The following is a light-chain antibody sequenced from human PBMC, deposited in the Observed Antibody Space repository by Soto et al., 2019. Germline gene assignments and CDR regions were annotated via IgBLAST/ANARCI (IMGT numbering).Light chain of an antibody. CDR3: QQSYSTPWM. CDR1: QSISNY. Sequence: DIQMTQSPSSLFASVGDRVTITCRASQSISNYLNWYQQKPGKAPKLLIYAASSLQSGVPSRFSGSGSGTDFTLTISSLQPEDFATYYCQQSYSTPWMFGQGTKVDIK. V-gene: IGKV1-39*01. J-gene: IGKJ1*01. CDR2: AAS.